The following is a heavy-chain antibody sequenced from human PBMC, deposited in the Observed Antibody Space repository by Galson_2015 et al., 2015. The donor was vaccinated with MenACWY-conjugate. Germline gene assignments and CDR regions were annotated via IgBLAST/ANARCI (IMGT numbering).Heavy chain of an antibody. D-gene: IGHD6-25*01. CDR3: ARDSGYGMDV. CDR1: GFTVSSNY. CDR2: IYSDLTA. Sequence: SLRLSCAVSGFTVSSNYMSWVRQAPGKGLEWVSVIYSDLTAYYADSVKGRFTISRDNSKNTLYLQMNSLRAEDTAVYYCARDSGYGMDVWGQGTTVTVSS. V-gene: IGHV3-53*01. J-gene: IGHJ6*02.